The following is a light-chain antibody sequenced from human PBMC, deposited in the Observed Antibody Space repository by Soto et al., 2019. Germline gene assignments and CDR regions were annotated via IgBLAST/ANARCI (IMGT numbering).Light chain of an antibody. Sequence: DIQMTQSPSSLSASVGDRVTITCRASQGISNSLAWYQQKPGKVPRLLIYAASTLQSGVPFRFSGSGSGTDFTLTISSLQPEDVATDYCQKYNSAPYTFGQGTKLEIK. CDR1: QGISNS. CDR2: AAS. J-gene: IGKJ2*01. CDR3: QKYNSAPYT. V-gene: IGKV1-27*01.